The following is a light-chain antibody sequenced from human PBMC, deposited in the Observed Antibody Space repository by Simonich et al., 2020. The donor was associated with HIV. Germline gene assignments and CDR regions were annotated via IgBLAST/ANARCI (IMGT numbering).Light chain of an antibody. J-gene: IGKJ2*01. CDR2: DAS. CDR3: QQYNNWPLF. Sequence: EIVLTQSPATLSLSPGERTTLPCRASQSVSSYLAWYQQKPGQAPRLLIYDASNRATGIPARFSGSGSGTEFTLTISSMQSEDFAVYYCQQYNNWPLFFGQGTKLEIK. V-gene: IGKV3-11*01. CDR1: QSVSSY.